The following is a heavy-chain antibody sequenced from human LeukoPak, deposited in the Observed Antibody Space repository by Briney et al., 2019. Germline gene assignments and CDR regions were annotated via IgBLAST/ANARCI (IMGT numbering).Heavy chain of an antibody. V-gene: IGHV3-11*01. CDR3: AKDLGAPYYDFWSGYLGGWFDP. D-gene: IGHD3-3*01. Sequence: GGPLRLSCAASGFTFSDYYMSWIRQAPGKGLEWVSYISSSGSTIYYADSVKGRFTISRDNSKNTLYLQMNSLRAEDTAVYYCAKDLGAPYYDFWSGYLGGWFDPWGQGTLVTVSS. J-gene: IGHJ5*02. CDR2: ISSSGSTI. CDR1: GFTFSDYY.